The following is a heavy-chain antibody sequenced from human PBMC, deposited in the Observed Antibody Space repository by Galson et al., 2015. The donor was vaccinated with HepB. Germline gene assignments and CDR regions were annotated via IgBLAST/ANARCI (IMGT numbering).Heavy chain of an antibody. D-gene: IGHD3-3*01. V-gene: IGHV3-7*01. J-gene: IGHJ6*02. Sequence: SLRLSCAASGFTFSSYWMSWVRQAPGKGLEWVANIKQDGSEKYYVDSVKGRFTISRDNAKNSLYLQMNSLRAEDTAVYYCARDAYYDFWSGLTYYYYGMDVWGQGTTVTVSS. CDR2: IKQDGSEK. CDR3: ARDAYYDFWSGLTYYYYGMDV. CDR1: GFTFSSYW.